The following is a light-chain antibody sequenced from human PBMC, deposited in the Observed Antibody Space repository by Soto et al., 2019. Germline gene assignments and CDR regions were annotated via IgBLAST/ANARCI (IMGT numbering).Light chain of an antibody. CDR1: SSNIGAGFD. V-gene: IGLV1-40*01. J-gene: IGLJ3*02. Sequence: QPVLTQPPSVSGAPGQRVTISCAGSSSNIGAGFDVHWYQQLPGTAPKLLIYGNTNRPSGVPDRFSGSKSGTSASLAITGLQAEDEADYYCQSYDSSLSGLWEFGGGTKLTVL. CDR2: GNT. CDR3: QSYDSSLSGLWE.